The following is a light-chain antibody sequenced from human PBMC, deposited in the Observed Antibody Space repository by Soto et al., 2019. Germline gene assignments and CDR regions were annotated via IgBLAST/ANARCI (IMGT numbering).Light chain of an antibody. V-gene: IGLV2-14*01. J-gene: IGLJ1*01. CDR1: ISDVGGYNY. Sequence: QCLLTQPASVSGSPGQSITISCTGTISDVGGYNYVSWYQQHPGKAPKLMIYEVSNRPSGVSNRFSGSKSGNTASLTISGLQAEDEADYYCSSYTSSSAYVFGTGTKVTVL. CDR3: SSYTSSSAYV. CDR2: EVS.